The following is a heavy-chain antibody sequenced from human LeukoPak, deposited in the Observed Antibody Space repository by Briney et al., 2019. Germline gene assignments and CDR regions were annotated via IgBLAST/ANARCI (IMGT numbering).Heavy chain of an antibody. V-gene: IGHV3-21*01. CDR3: ARDDIAAAGHFDY. CDR2: ISSSSSYI. J-gene: IGHJ4*02. D-gene: IGHD6-13*01. CDR1: GYTFSSYS. Sequence: GGSLRLFCAASGYTFSSYSMNWVRQAPGKGLEWVSSISSSSSYIYYADSVKGRFTISRDNAKNSLYLQMNSLRAEDTAVYYCARDDIAAAGHFDYWGQGTLVTVSS.